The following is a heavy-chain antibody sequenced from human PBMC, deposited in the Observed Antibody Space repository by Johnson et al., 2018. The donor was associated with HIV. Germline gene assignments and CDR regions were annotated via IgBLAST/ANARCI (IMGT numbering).Heavy chain of an antibody. V-gene: IGHV3-9*01. CDR2: ISWNSGSI. J-gene: IGHJ3*02. D-gene: IGHD1-26*01. CDR1: GFTFDDYA. Sequence: VQLVESGVGLVQPGRSLRLSCAASGFTFDDYAMHWVRQAPGKGLEWVSGISWNSGSIGYADSVKGRFTISRDNAKNTLYLQMNSLRAEDTAVYYCDCIVGATRDAFDIWGQGTMVTVSS. CDR3: DCIVGATRDAFDI.